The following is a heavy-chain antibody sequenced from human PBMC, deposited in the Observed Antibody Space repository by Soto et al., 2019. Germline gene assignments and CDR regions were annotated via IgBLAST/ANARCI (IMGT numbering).Heavy chain of an antibody. CDR3: ARDGCSGSNCLNWFDP. CDR2: ISSSSTI. D-gene: IGHD2-15*01. J-gene: IGHJ5*02. V-gene: IGHV3-48*01. CDR1: GFTFSSYS. Sequence: GGSLRLSCAASGFTFSSYSMNWVRQAPGKGLEWVSYISSSSTIYYADSVKGRFTISRDNAKNSLYLQMNSLRAEDTAVYYCARDGCSGSNCLNWFDPWGQGTLVTVSS.